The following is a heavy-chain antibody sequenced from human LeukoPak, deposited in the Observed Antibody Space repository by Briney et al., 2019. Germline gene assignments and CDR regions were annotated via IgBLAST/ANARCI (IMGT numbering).Heavy chain of an antibody. J-gene: IGHJ4*02. CDR2: IRYDGSNK. CDR1: GFTFSSYG. D-gene: IGHD1-26*01. V-gene: IGHV3-30*02. CDR3: AKDTFRVGATMSDYFDY. Sequence: GGSLRLSCAASGFTFSSYGMHWVRQAPGKGLEWVAFIRYDGSNKYYADSVKGRFTISRDNSKNTLYLQMNSLRAEDTAVYYCAKDTFRVGATMSDYFDYWGQGTLVTVSS.